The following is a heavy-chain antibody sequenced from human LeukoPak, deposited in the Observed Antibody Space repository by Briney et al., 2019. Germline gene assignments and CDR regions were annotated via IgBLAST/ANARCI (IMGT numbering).Heavy chain of an antibody. V-gene: IGHV3-30*04. CDR2: ISYDGSNK. CDR3: AKDPHDYGDYIDY. D-gene: IGHD4-17*01. J-gene: IGHJ4*02. Sequence: GGSLRISCAASGFTFSSYAMHWVRQAPGKGLEWVAVISYDGSNKYYADSVKGRFTISRDNSKNTPYLQMNSLRAEDTAVYYCAKDPHDYGDYIDYWGQGTLVTVSS. CDR1: GFTFSSYA.